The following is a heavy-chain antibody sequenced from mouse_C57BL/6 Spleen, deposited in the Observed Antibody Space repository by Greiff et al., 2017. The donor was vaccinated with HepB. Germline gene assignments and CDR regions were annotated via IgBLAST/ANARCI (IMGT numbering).Heavy chain of an antibody. CDR1: GYTFTSYW. CDR2: IHPNSGST. V-gene: IGHV1-64*01. J-gene: IGHJ3*01. Sequence: VQLQQSGAELVKPGASVKLSCKASGYTFTSYWMHWVKQRPGQGLEWIGMIHPNSGSTNYNEKFKSKATLTVDKSSSTAYMQLSSLTSEDSAVYYCARGGGQLRAWFAYWGQGTLVTVSA. CDR3: ARGGGQLRAWFAY. D-gene: IGHD3-2*02.